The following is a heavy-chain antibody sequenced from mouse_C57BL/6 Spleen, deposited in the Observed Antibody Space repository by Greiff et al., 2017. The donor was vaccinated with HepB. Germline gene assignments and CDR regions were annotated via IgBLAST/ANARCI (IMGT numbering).Heavy chain of an antibody. CDR2: ISNGGGST. V-gene: IGHV5-12*01. CDR1: GFNFSDYY. Sequence: EVQGVESGGGLVQPGGSLKLSCAASGFNFSDYYMYWVRQTPEKRLEWVAYISNGGGSTYYPATVKGRFTISRDNAKNTLYLQMSRLKSEDTALYYCARQGIYYDYDERYFDVWGTGTTVTVSS. CDR3: ARQGIYYDYDERYFDV. D-gene: IGHD2-4*01. J-gene: IGHJ1*03.